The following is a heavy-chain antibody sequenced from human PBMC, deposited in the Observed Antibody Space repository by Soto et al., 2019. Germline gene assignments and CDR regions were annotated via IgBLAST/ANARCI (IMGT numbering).Heavy chain of an antibody. Sequence: SETLSLTCTVSGGSISSSSYYWGWIRQPPGKGLEWIGSIYYSGSTYYNPSLKSRVTISVDTSKNQFSLKLSSVTAADTAVYYCARRWLDSSSSGPWFDPWGQGTLVTVSS. D-gene: IGHD6-19*01. CDR1: GGSISSSSYY. CDR3: ARRWLDSSSSGPWFDP. J-gene: IGHJ5*02. V-gene: IGHV4-39*01. CDR2: IYYSGST.